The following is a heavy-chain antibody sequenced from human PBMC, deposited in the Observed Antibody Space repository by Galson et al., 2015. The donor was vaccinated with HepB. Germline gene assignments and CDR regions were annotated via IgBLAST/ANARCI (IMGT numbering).Heavy chain of an antibody. Sequence: SVKVSCKASGGTFSSYAFSWVRQAPGQGLEWMGGIIPIFGTADYAQKFQGRVTITADESTSTAYMEVSSLRSADTAVYYCARARETYNWNDIGRKPVYYMDVWGKGTTVIVSS. CDR2: IIPIFGTA. J-gene: IGHJ6*03. V-gene: IGHV1-69*13. CDR3: ARARETYNWNDIGRKPVYYMDV. CDR1: GGTFSSYA. D-gene: IGHD1-1*01.